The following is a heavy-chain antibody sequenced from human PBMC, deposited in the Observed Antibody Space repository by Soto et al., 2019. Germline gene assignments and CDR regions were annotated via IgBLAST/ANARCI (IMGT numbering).Heavy chain of an antibody. D-gene: IGHD2-15*01. J-gene: IGHJ4*02. Sequence: SETLSLTCTVSGGSISSGGYYWSWIRQHPGKGLERIGYIYYSGSTYYNPSLKSRVTISVDTSKNQFSLKLSSVTAADTAVYYCARDSGGAYGPFDYWGQGALVTVSS. V-gene: IGHV4-31*03. CDR1: GGSISSGGYY. CDR2: IYYSGST. CDR3: ARDSGGAYGPFDY.